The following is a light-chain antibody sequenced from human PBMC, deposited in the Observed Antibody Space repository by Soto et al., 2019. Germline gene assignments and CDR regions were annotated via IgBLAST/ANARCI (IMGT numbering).Light chain of an antibody. CDR3: QVWDSRRDQPV. CDR1: TIGGKT. V-gene: IGLV3-21*02. J-gene: IGLJ3*02. Sequence: SYELTQAPSLSVAPGQTATIVCGGATIGGKTAHWYQQRPGQAPVMVVHDNTGRPSGIPDRFSGSTSGNTATLTISGVEAGDEADYYWQVWDSRRDQPVFGGGTQLTVL. CDR2: DNT.